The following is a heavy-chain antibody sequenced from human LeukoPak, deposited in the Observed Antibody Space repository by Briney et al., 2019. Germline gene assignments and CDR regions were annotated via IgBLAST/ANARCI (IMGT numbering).Heavy chain of an antibody. CDR2: IYHSGST. CDR3: ARQGSLYWYFDR. J-gene: IGHJ2*01. CDR1: GYSISSGYD. V-gene: IGHV4-38-2*01. Sequence: SETLSLTCVVSGYSISSGYDWGWIRQPPGRGLEWIGSIYHSGSTNYNPSLRSHVTMSVDTSKNQFSLTLSSVTATDTAVYYWARQGSLYWYFDRWGRGTLVAVSS. D-gene: IGHD3-10*01.